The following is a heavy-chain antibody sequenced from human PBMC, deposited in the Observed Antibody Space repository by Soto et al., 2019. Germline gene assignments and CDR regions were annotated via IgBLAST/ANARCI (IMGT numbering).Heavy chain of an antibody. J-gene: IGHJ3*02. V-gene: IGHV1-18*01. CDR1: GYTFTSYC. CDR2: ISAYNGNT. D-gene: IGHD4-17*01. CDR3: ARDAEDYGDYDAFDI. Sequence: ASVKVSCKASGYTFTSYCISWVRQAPGQGLEWMGWISAYNGNTNYAQKLQGRVTMTTDTSTSTAYMELRSLRSDDTAVYYCARDAEDYGDYDAFDIWGQGTMVTVSS.